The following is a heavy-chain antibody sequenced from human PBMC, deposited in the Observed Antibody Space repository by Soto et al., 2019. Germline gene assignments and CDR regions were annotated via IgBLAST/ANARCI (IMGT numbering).Heavy chain of an antibody. CDR2: VGGGGDNT. V-gene: IGHV3-23*01. CDR3: AKRYSGSGRSTPLINY. CDR1: GFTFSSYS. D-gene: IGHD3-10*01. J-gene: IGHJ4*02. Sequence: EVQLLESGGGLVQPGGSLRLSCAASGFTFSSYSMNWVRQATGKGLEWVASVGGGGDNTFYADSVKGRFTISRDDSQNTLYLQMNSLRAEDTAVYFCAKRYSGSGRSTPLINYWGQGALVTVS.